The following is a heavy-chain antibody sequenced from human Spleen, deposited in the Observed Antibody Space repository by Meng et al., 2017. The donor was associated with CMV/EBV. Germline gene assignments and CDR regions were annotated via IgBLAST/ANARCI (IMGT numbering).Heavy chain of an antibody. D-gene: IGHD1-1*01. CDR2: IRYDARNK. Sequence: GESLKISCAASGFTFSSYGMHWVRQAPGKGLEWVAFIRYDARNKYYADSVKGRFTISRDNSKNTLYLQMNGLRAEDTAVYHCARWKPRVDYWGQGTLVTVSS. J-gene: IGHJ4*02. CDR1: GFTFSSYG. CDR3: ARWKPRVDY. V-gene: IGHV3-30*02.